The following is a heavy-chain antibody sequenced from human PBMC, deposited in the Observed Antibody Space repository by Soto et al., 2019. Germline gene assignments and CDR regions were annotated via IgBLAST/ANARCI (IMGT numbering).Heavy chain of an antibody. V-gene: IGHV4-34*01. Sequence: SETLSLTCAVYGGSFSGYYWSWIRQPPGKGLEWIGEINHSGSTNYNPSLKSRVTISVDTSKNQFSLKLSSVTAADTAVYYCARITGILPYYYYMDVWSKVTTVTVSS. D-gene: IGHD1-20*01. CDR3: ARITGILPYYYYMDV. J-gene: IGHJ6*03. CDR2: INHSGST. CDR1: GGSFSGYY.